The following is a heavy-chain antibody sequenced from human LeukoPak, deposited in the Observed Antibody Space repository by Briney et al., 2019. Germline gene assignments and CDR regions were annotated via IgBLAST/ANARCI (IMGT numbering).Heavy chain of an antibody. CDR1: GGSISSYY. CDR2: IYTSGST. Sequence: PSETLSLTWTVSGGSISSYYWSWIRQPAGKGLERIGRIYTSGSTNYNPSLKSRVTMSVGTSKNQFSLKLSSVTAADTAVYYCARYSNYEGWFDPWGQGTLVTVSS. J-gene: IGHJ5*02. CDR3: ARYSNYEGWFDP. V-gene: IGHV4-4*07. D-gene: IGHD4-11*01.